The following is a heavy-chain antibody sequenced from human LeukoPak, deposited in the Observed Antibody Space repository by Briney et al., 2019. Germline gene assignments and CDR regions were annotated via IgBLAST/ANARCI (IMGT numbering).Heavy chain of an antibody. D-gene: IGHD1-1*01. CDR1: GGSFSGYY. J-gene: IGHJ4*02. CDR3: ARGPTGTGDY. V-gene: IGHV4-34*01. Sequence: SETLSLTCTVYGGSFSGYYWSWIRQPPGKGLEWIGEINHSGSTNYNLSLKSRVTISVDTSKNQFSLKLSSVTAADTAVYYCARGPTGTGDYWGQGTLVTVSS. CDR2: INHSGST.